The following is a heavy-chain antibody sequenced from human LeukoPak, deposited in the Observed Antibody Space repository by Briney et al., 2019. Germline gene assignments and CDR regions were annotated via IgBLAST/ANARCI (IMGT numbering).Heavy chain of an antibody. Sequence: GGSLRLSCAASGFTFSTYTMNWVRQAPGKGLEWVSSISTTSTYIYYADSLKGRFTISRDNAKNSLYLQMNSLRAEDTAVYYCARTNYYDSSDYFPPGCWGQGTLVTVST. J-gene: IGHJ4*02. CDR3: ARTNYYDSSDYFPPGC. D-gene: IGHD3-22*01. V-gene: IGHV3-21*01. CDR1: GFTFSTYT. CDR2: ISTTSTYI.